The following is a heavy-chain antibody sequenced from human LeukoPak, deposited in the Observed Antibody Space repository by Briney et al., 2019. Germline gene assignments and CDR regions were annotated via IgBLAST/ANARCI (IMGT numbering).Heavy chain of an antibody. CDR2: INPNSGGT. CDR1: GHTLTGYY. Sequence: ASVKVSCKASGHTLTGYYMHWVRQAPGQGLEWMGWINPNSGGTNYAQKFQGRVTMTRDTSISTAYMELSRLRSDDTAVYYCARDLSPYYGSGSWGYWGQGTLVTVSS. D-gene: IGHD3-10*01. CDR3: ARDLSPYYGSGSWGY. J-gene: IGHJ4*02. V-gene: IGHV1-2*02.